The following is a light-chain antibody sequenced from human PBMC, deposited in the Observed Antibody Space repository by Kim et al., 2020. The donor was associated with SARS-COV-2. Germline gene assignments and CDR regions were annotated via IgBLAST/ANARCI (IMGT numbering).Light chain of an antibody. CDR3: QVWDSSSDHPV. CDR2: YDS. J-gene: IGLJ2*01. Sequence: APGMTARITWGGNNIGSKSVHWYQHEPGQAPVLVIYYDSDRPSGIPERFSGSNSGNTATLTISRVEAGDEADYYCQVWDSSSDHPVFGGGTQLTVL. V-gene: IGLV3-21*04. CDR1: NIGSKS.